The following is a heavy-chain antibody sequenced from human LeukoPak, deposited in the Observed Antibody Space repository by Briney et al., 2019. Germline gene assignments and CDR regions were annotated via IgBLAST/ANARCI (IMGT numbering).Heavy chain of an antibody. Sequence: SVKVSCKASGGTFSSYTISWVRQAPGQGLEWMGRIIPILGIANYAQKFQGRVTITADKSTSTAYMELSSLRSEDTAVYYRARSSTQVVVPAADGAFDIWGQGTMVTVSS. CDR2: IIPILGIA. D-gene: IGHD2-2*01. CDR3: ARSSTQVVVPAADGAFDI. V-gene: IGHV1-69*02. J-gene: IGHJ3*02. CDR1: GGTFSSYT.